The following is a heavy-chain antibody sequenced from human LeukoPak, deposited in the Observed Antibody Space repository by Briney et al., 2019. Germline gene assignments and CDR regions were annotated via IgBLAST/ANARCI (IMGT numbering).Heavy chain of an antibody. Sequence: ASVKVSCKASGYTFTSYGISWVRQAPGQGLEWMGWISAYNGNTNYAQKFQGRVTMTRNTSISTAYMELSSLRSEDTAVYYCARGPTKNVLRFLEWLGPRGNFDYWGQGTLVTVSS. CDR3: ARGPTKNVLRFLEWLGPRGNFDY. V-gene: IGHV1-18*01. D-gene: IGHD3-3*01. J-gene: IGHJ4*02. CDR2: ISAYNGNT. CDR1: GYTFTSYG.